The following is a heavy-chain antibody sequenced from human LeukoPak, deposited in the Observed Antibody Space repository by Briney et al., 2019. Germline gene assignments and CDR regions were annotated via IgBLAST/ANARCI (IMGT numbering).Heavy chain of an antibody. CDR2: IHSDGSSI. CDR3: ARSGWPYYFDY. CDR1: GFTFSSYW. J-gene: IGHJ4*02. D-gene: IGHD3-22*01. Sequence: GGSLRLSCAASGFTFSSYWMLWVRQAPGKGLVWVSRIHSDGSSISYADSVRGRFTISRDDAKSTLYLQMNSLRAEDTAVYYCARSGWPYYFDYWGQGTLVTVSS. V-gene: IGHV3-74*01.